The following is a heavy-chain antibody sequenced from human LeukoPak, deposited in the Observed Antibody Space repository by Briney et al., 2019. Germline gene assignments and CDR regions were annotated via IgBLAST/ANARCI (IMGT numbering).Heavy chain of an antibody. V-gene: IGHV4-59*01. CDR3: ARDSGGGSNDFDY. D-gene: IGHD2-15*01. J-gene: IGHJ4*02. Sequence: SETLSLTCTVSGGSISSYYWSWIRQPPGKGLEWIGYIDYSGSTNYNSSLKSRVTISVDTSKNQFSLKLRSVTAADTAVYYCARDSGGGSNDFDYWGQGTLVTVSS. CDR1: GGSISSYY. CDR2: IDYSGST.